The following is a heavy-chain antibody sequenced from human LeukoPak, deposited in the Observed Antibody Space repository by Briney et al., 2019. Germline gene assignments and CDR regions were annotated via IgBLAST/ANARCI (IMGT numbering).Heavy chain of an antibody. CDR3: ARDFGFSSSWYEPPRNWFDP. CDR2: TYYRSKLYN. J-gene: IGHJ5*02. D-gene: IGHD6-13*01. V-gene: IGHV6-1*01. CDR1: GDSVSSNSAA. Sequence: SQTLSLTCAISGDSVSSNSAAWNWIRQSPSRGLEWLGRTYYRSKLYNDYAVSVKSRITINPDTSKHQFSLQLNSVTPEDTAVYYCARDFGFSSSWYEPPRNWFDPWGQGTLVTVSS.